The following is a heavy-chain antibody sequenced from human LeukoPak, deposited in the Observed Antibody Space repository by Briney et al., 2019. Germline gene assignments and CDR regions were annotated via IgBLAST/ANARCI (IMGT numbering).Heavy chain of an antibody. CDR3: ARPHYDAYDSWDAFHI. J-gene: IGHJ3*02. CDR2: IYHSGST. V-gene: IGHV4-38-2*02. Sequence: PSETLSLTCTVSGYSISSGYYWGWIRQPPGKGLEWIGSIYHSGSTYYNPSLKSRVTISVDTSKNQFSLKLRSVTAADTAVYYCARPHYDAYDSWDAFHIWGQGTMVTVSS. CDR1: GYSISSGYY. D-gene: IGHD4-17*01.